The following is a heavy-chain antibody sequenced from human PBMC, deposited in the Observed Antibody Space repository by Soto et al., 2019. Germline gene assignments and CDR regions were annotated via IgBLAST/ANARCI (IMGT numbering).Heavy chain of an antibody. Sequence: QVQLQQSGAGLLKPSETLSLTCAVYGESFSGYIWTWIRQTPGKGLQWIGQINHSGSASYTPSRKSRVTISVHTSNSQFSLELSSVTAADTAVYYCARGLITGSHYSGGWYYFDSWGQGTQVTGAS. D-gene: IGHD6-19*01. V-gene: IGHV4-34*01. CDR2: INHSGSA. J-gene: IGHJ4*02. CDR1: GESFSGYI. CDR3: ARGLITGSHYSGGWYYFDS.